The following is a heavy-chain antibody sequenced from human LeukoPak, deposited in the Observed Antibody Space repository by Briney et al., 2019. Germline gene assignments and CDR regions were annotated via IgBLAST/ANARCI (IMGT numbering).Heavy chain of an antibody. D-gene: IGHD2-15*01. J-gene: IGHJ3*02. V-gene: IGHV1-2*02. CDR2: INPYSGGT. CDR3: ARDEDPYAFDI. Sequence: ASVKVSCKASGYTFTSSGISWVRQAPGRGLEWMGWINPYSGGTNYAQKFQGRVTMTRDTSISTAYMELSRLRSDDTAMYYCARDEDPYAFDIWGQGTMVTVSS. CDR1: GYTFTSSG.